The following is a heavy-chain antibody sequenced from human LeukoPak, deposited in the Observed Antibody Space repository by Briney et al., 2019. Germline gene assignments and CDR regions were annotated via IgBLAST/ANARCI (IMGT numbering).Heavy chain of an antibody. Sequence: SETLSLTCTVSGGSISSGGYYWSWIRQHPGKGLEWIGYIYYSGSTYYNPSPKSRVTISVDTSKNQFSLKLSSVTAADTAVYYCARGGVVVPAAPWGGNWFDPWGQGTLVTVSS. J-gene: IGHJ5*02. V-gene: IGHV4-31*03. CDR1: GGSISSGGYY. D-gene: IGHD2-2*01. CDR3: ARGGVVVPAAPWGGNWFDP. CDR2: IYYSGST.